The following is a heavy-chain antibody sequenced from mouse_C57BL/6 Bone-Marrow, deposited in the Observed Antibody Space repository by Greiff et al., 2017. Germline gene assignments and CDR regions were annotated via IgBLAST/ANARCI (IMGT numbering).Heavy chain of an antibody. Sequence: QVHVKQPGAELVRPGSSVKLSCKASGYTFTSYWMDWVKQRPGQGLEWIGNIYPSDSETHYNHKFKDKATLTVDKSSSTAYMQLSSLTSEDSAVYYCARFYDYDGGYAMDYWGQGTSVTVSS. V-gene: IGHV1-61*01. CDR2: IYPSDSET. CDR3: ARFYDYDGGYAMDY. J-gene: IGHJ4*01. CDR1: GYTFTSYW. D-gene: IGHD2-4*01.